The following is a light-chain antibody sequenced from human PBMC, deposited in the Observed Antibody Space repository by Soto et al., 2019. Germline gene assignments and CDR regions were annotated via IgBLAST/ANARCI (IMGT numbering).Light chain of an antibody. CDR2: GAS. CDR1: ESVSSNN. V-gene: IGKV3-20*01. CDR3: QQYSSLPHT. J-gene: IGKJ2*01. Sequence: EIVLTQSPGTLSLSPGERATLSCRASESVSSNNLAWYQHKPGRAPRLLIYGASSRATGIPDRFSGSGSGTDFTLTISRLEPEDFVVYYCQQYSSLPHTFGQGTKLEVK.